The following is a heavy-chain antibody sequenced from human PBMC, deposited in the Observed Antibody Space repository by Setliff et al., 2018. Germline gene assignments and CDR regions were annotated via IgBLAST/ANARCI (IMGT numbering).Heavy chain of an antibody. J-gene: IGHJ4*02. D-gene: IGHD3-22*01. CDR1: GGSFSGYY. V-gene: IGHV4-34*12. CDR3: ASPNYYDSSGYYDY. CDR2: IIHSGST. Sequence: SETLSLTCAVYGGSFSGYYWSWIRQPPGKRLEWIGEIIHSGSTNYNPSLKSRLTISRDTSKNQVSLKLSSVTAADTAVYYCASPNYYDSSGYYDYWGQGTLVTVSS.